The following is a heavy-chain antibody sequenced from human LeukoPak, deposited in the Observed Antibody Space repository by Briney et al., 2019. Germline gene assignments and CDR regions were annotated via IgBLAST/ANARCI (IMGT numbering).Heavy chain of an antibody. J-gene: IGHJ4*02. CDR1: GGSISSSSYY. CDR3: ARDFYGSRPGAFDY. D-gene: IGHD3-10*01. Sequence: SETLSLTCTVSGGSISSSSYYWGWIRQPPGKGLEWIGSIYYSGSTYYNPSLKSRVTISVDTSKNQFSLKLSSVTAADTAVYYCARDFYGSRPGAFDYWGQGTLITVSS. CDR2: IYYSGST. V-gene: IGHV4-39*07.